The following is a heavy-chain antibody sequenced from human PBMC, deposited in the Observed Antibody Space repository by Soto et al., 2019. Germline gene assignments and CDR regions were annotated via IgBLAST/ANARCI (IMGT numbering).Heavy chain of an antibody. CDR2: ISAYNGNT. Sequence: QVQLVQSGAEVKKPGASVKVSCKASGYTFTSYGISWVRQAPGQGLEWMGWISAYNGNTNYAQKLQGRVTMTTDTPTSTSYMELRSLRSDYTAVYCCARITFGGSPSGFCGQGTMVTLSS. D-gene: IGHD3-16*01. CDR1: GYTFTSYG. V-gene: IGHV1-18*01. J-gene: IGHJ3*01. CDR3: ARITFGGSPSGF.